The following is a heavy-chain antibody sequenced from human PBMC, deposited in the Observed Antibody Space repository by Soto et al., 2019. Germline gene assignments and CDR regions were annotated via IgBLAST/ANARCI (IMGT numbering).Heavy chain of an antibody. CDR3: AKDHYGLSYYYYGMDV. J-gene: IGHJ6*02. CDR1: GFTFSSYG. V-gene: IGHV3-30*18. CDR2: ISYDGSNK. D-gene: IGHD3-10*01. Sequence: RLSCAASGFTFSSYGMHWVRQAPGKGLEWVAVISYDGSNKYYADSVKGRFTISRDNSKNTLYLQMNSLRAEDTAVYYCAKDHYGLSYYYYGMDVWGQGTTVTVSS.